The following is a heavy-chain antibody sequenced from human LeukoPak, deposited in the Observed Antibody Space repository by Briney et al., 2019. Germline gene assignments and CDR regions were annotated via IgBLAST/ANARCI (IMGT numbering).Heavy chain of an antibody. CDR2: ISWNSGSI. CDR1: GFTFSSYA. D-gene: IGHD1-26*01. J-gene: IGHJ4*02. Sequence: GGSLRLSCAASGFTFSSYAMHWVRQAPGKGLEWVSGISWNSGSIGYADSVKGRFTISRDNAKNSLYLQMNSLRAEDTALYYCAKDIKKWELAYYFDYWGQGTLVTVSS. V-gene: IGHV3-9*01. CDR3: AKDIKKWELAYYFDY.